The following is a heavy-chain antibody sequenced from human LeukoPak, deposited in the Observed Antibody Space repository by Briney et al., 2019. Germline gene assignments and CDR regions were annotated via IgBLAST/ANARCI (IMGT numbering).Heavy chain of an antibody. V-gene: IGHV3-64*01. CDR3: AREVTPYY. J-gene: IGHJ4*02. Sequence: GGSLRLSCAASGFNFSTYEMNWVRQAPGKGLEYVSAISSNGGSTYYANSVKGRFTISRDNSKNTLYLQMNSLRAEDTAVYYCAREVTPYYWGQGTLVTVSS. D-gene: IGHD2-21*02. CDR1: GFNFSTYE. CDR2: ISSNGGST.